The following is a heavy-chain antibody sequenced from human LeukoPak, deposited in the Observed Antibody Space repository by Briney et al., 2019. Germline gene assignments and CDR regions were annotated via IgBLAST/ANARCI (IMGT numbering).Heavy chain of an antibody. CDR3: ARGITYSSGWYVRWFDP. CDR1: GGSISTSNW. D-gene: IGHD6-19*01. Sequence: SGTLSLTCAVSGGSISTSNWWSWVRQPPGKGLEWIGEIYHSGSTNYNPSLKSRVTISVDTSKNQFSLKLSSVTAADTAVYYCARGITYSSGWYVRWFDPWGQGTLVTVSS. J-gene: IGHJ5*02. CDR2: IYHSGST. V-gene: IGHV4-4*02.